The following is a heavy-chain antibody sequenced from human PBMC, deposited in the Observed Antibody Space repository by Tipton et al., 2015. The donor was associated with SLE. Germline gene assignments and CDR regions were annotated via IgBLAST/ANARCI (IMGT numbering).Heavy chain of an antibody. CDR2: IIPILGIA. CDR3: ARGYSSGWSYYFDY. V-gene: IGHV1-69*09. CDR1: GGTFSSYT. D-gene: IGHD6-19*01. Sequence: QVQLVQSGAEVKKPGSSVKVSCKASGGTFSSYTISWVRQAPGQGLEWMGRIIPILGIANYAQKFQGRVTITADKSTSTAYMELSSLRSEDTAVYYCARGYSSGWSYYFDYWGQGTLVTVSS. J-gene: IGHJ4*02.